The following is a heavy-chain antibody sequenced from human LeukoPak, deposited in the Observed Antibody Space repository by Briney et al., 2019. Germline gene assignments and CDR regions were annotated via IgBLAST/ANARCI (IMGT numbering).Heavy chain of an antibody. D-gene: IGHD2-15*01. CDR1: GYTFSDYY. V-gene: IGHV1-2*02. J-gene: IGHJ4*02. Sequence: ASVKVSCKTSGYTFSDYYLHWVRQAPGQGLEWMGWINPSSGGTKNAQKFQGRVTMTRDTSISTGYMELSRLRSEDTAVYYCASLAAIGDVDYWGQGTLVTVSS. CDR3: ASLAAIGDVDY. CDR2: INPSSGGT.